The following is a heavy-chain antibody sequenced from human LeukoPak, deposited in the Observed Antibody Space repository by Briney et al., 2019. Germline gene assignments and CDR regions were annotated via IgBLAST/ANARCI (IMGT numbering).Heavy chain of an antibody. CDR2: INPNSGGT. D-gene: IGHD3-22*01. Sequence: ASVKVSCKASGYTFTGYYMHWVRRAPGQGLEWMGWINPNSGGTNYAQKFQGRVTMTRDTSISTAYMELSRLRSDDTAVYYCVREYYDSSGYLDYWGQGTLVTVSS. CDR1: GYTFTGYY. V-gene: IGHV1-2*02. J-gene: IGHJ4*02. CDR3: VREYYDSSGYLDY.